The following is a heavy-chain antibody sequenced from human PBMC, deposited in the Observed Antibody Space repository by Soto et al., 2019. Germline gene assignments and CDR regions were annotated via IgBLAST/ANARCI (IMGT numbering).Heavy chain of an antibody. CDR2: IIPIFGTA. V-gene: IGHV1-69*12. CDR3: ARDQDSGHVIKLLYYYGMDV. CDR1: GGTFSSYA. D-gene: IGHD5-12*01. J-gene: IGHJ6*02. Sequence: QVRLVQSGAEVKKPGSSVKVSCKASGGTFSSYAISWVRQAPGQGLERMGGIIPIFGTANYAQKFQGRVTITADESTSTAYMELSSLRSEDTAVYYCARDQDSGHVIKLLYYYGMDVWGQGTTVTVSS.